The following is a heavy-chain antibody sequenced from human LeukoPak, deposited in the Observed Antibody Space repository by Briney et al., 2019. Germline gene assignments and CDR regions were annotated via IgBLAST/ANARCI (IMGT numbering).Heavy chain of an antibody. J-gene: IGHJ6*03. CDR2: MSVIGGST. Sequence: GGSLRLSCAASGFTFSSYAMTWVRQAPGKGLEWVSAMSVIGGSTYYADSVKGRFTISRDNSKNTLYLQMNSLRAEDTAVYYSAKDQTYGSMDVWGKGITVTVSS. V-gene: IGHV3-23*01. CDR3: AKDQTYGSMDV. CDR1: GFTFSSYA. D-gene: IGHD4-17*01.